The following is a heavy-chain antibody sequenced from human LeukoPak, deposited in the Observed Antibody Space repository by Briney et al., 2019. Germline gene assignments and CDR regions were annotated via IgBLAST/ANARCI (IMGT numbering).Heavy chain of an antibody. CDR2: IIPIFGTA. D-gene: IGHD6-13*01. V-gene: IGHV1-69*13. J-gene: IGHJ5*02. Sequence: ASVKVSCKASGGTFSSYAISWVRQAPGQGLEWMGGIIPIFGTANYAQKFQGRVTITADESTSTAYMELSSLRSEDTAVYYCARDHKQLNRYSSWEGWFDPWGQGTLVTVSS. CDR1: GGTFSSYA. CDR3: ARDHKQLNRYSSWEGWFDP.